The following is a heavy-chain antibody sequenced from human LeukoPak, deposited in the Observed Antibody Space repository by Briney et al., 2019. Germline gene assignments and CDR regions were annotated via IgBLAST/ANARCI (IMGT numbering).Heavy chain of an antibody. J-gene: IGHJ5*02. CDR1: GFTFSSYS. CDR3: ASEKSSTSGDWFDP. D-gene: IGHD2-2*01. V-gene: IGHV3-48*04. CDR2: ISSSGSTI. Sequence: GGSLRLSCAASGFTFSSYSMNWVRQAPGKGLEWVSYISSSGSTIYYADSVKGRFTISRDNAKNSLYLQMNSLRAEDTAVYYCASEKSSTSGDWFDPWGQGTLVTVSS.